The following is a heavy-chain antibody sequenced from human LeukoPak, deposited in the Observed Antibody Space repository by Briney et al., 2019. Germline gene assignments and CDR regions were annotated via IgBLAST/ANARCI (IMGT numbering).Heavy chain of an antibody. CDR2: ISYDGSNK. J-gene: IGHJ4*02. V-gene: IGHV3-30-3*01. CDR3: ARDLGSGWLAATDY. D-gene: IGHD6-19*01. CDR1: GFTFSSYA. Sequence: QAGGSLRPSCAASGFTFSSYAMHWVRQAPGKGLEWVAVISYDGSNKYYADSVKGRFTISRDNSKNTLYLQMNSLRAEDTAVYYCARDLGSGWLAATDYWGQGTLVTVSS.